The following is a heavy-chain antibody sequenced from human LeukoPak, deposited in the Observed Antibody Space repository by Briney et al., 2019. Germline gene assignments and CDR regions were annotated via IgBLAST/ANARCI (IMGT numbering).Heavy chain of an antibody. D-gene: IGHD5-12*01. Sequence: PSETLSLTCTVSSGSISSGSYYWSWIRQPAGKGLEWIGRIYTSGNTNYNPSLKSRVTISVDTSKNQFSLKLSSVTAADTAVYYCARTRGYSGYDWGLVATVTKNYYFDYWGQGTLVTVSS. CDR1: SGSISSGSYY. CDR3: ARTRGYSGYDWGLVATVTKNYYFDY. J-gene: IGHJ4*02. CDR2: IYTSGNT. V-gene: IGHV4-61*02.